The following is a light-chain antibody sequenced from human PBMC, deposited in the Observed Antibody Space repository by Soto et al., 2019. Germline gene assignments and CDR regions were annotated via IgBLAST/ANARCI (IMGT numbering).Light chain of an antibody. V-gene: IGLV2-14*01. CDR2: EVS. CDR3: SSYPSSSTARYV. Sequence: QSALTQPASVSGSPGQSITISCTGTSSDVGGYNYVSWYQQHPGKAPKLMIYEVSNRPSGVSNRFSGSKSGNTASLTISGLQAEDEADYYCSSYPSSSTARYVFGTGTKVTVL. J-gene: IGLJ1*01. CDR1: SSDVGGYNY.